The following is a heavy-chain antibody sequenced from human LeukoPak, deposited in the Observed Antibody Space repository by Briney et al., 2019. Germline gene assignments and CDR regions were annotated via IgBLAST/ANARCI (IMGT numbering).Heavy chain of an antibody. V-gene: IGHV3-74*01. CDR3: ARDMWGSFDY. D-gene: IGHD7-27*01. J-gene: IGHJ4*02. Sequence: GGSLRLSCAASGFSFSNFWMHWGRQAPGEGLVWVSRISPDGSETTYADSVKGRFTISRDNAKNTLYLQLSSLRAEDTAVYYCARDMWGSFDYWGQGALVPVSS. CDR1: GFSFSNFW. CDR2: ISPDGSET.